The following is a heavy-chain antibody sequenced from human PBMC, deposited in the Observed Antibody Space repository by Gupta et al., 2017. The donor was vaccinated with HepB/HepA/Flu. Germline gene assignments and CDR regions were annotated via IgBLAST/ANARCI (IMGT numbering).Heavy chain of an antibody. D-gene: IGHD3-22*01. CDR3: ARVEYYYDSSGYPGWFDP. J-gene: IGHJ5*02. Sequence: EVQLVESGGGLVQPGASLRLSCAASGFTVSSNYMSCVRQAPGKGLEWVSVIYSGGSTYDADSVKGRFTISRDNSKNTLYLQMNSLRAEDTAVYYCARVEYYYDSSGYPGWFDPWGQGTLVTVSS. V-gene: IGHV3-66*01. CDR1: GFTVSSNY. CDR2: IYSGGST.